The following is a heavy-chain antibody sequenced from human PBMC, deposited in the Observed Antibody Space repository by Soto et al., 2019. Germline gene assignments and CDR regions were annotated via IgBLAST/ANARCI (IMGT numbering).Heavy chain of an antibody. V-gene: IGHV3-23*01. Sequence: EVQLLESGGGLVQPGGSLRLSCAASGFTFISYAMSWVRQAPGKGLEWVSAISGGGGSTYYADSVKGRFTISRDNSKNTLYLQMNSLRAEDTAVYYCARQFSPPNDLVGATYRGVSSVPDYWGQGTLVTVSS. J-gene: IGHJ4*02. CDR3: ARQFSPPNDLVGATYRGVSSVPDY. CDR1: GFTFISYA. CDR2: ISGGGGST. D-gene: IGHD1-26*01.